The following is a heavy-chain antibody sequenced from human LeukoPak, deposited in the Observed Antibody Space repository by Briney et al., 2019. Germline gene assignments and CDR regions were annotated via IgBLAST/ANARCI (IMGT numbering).Heavy chain of an antibody. CDR2: IGTAGDT. J-gene: IGHJ4*02. CDR3: ARDCTDRFGELLPGY. Sequence: PGGSLRLSCAACGFTFSSYDMHWVRQATGKGLEWVSAIGTAGDTYYPGSVKGQFTISRENAKNSLYLQMNSLRAGDTAVYYCARDCTDRFGELLPGYWGQGTLVTVSS. V-gene: IGHV3-13*03. CDR1: GFTFSSYD. D-gene: IGHD3-10*01.